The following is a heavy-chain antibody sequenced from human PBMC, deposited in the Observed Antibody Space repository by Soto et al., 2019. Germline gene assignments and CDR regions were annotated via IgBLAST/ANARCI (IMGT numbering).Heavy chain of an antibody. J-gene: IGHJ3*02. D-gene: IGHD3-22*01. CDR1: GFTSSDYY. Sequence: GPLRRSCAASGFTSSDYYMSWIREALGKGLEWVSYISSSSSTIYYADSVKGRFTISRDNAKNSLYLQMNSLRAEDTAVYYCARVYYDSSGYYVTMAFDIWGQGTMVTVSS. CDR2: ISSSSSTI. CDR3: ARVYYDSSGYYVTMAFDI. V-gene: IGHV3-11*01.